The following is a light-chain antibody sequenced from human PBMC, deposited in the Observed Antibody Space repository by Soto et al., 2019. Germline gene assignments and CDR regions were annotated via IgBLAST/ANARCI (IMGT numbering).Light chain of an antibody. J-gene: IGLJ3*02. V-gene: IGLV2-23*02. CDR3: CSCAGSSNFWV. CDR2: EVN. Sequence: QSVLTQPASVSGYPGQSITISCSGTTSDVGGYDVVSWYQQHPGNAPKLMIFEVNQRPSGVSDRFSGSTSGNTASLTISGLQSGDEADYYCCSCAGSSNFWVFVGGTKLTVL. CDR1: TSDVGGYDV.